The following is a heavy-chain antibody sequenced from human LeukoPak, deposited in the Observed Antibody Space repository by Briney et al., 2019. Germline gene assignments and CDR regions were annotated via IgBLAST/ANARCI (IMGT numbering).Heavy chain of an antibody. Sequence: PGGSLRLSCAASGFTFSSYWMSWVRQAPGKGLEWVANIKQDGSEKYYVDSVKGRFTISRDNAKNSLYLQMNSLRAEDTAVYYCATEYYYDSSGYLYWGQGTLVTVSS. J-gene: IGHJ4*02. CDR2: IKQDGSEK. CDR3: ATEYYYDSSGYLY. D-gene: IGHD3-22*01. V-gene: IGHV3-7*03. CDR1: GFTFSSYW.